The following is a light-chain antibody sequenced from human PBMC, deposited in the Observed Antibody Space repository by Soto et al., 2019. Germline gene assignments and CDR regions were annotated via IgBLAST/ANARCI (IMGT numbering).Light chain of an antibody. CDR1: QSVGSF. J-gene: IGKJ1*01. CDR2: DAS. CDR3: QQRFNWWT. Sequence: EIVLTQSPATLSLSPGERATLSCRASQSVGSFLAWYQQKPGQAPRLLIYDASNRATGIPARFSGSGSGTDFTLTISSLEPEDSAVYYCQQRFNWWTFGQGTKVDI. V-gene: IGKV3-11*01.